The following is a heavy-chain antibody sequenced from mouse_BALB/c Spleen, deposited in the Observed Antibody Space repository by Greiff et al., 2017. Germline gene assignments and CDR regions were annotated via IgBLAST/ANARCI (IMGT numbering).Heavy chain of an antibody. CDR1: GFTFSSYG. D-gene: IGHD1-2*01. CDR3: ARESLITTATAWFAY. CDR2: ISSGGSYT. Sequence: DVQLQESGGDLVKPGGSLKLSCAASGFTFSSYGMSWVRQTPDKRLEWVATISSGGSYTYYPDSVKGRFTISRDNAKNTLYLQMSSLKSEDTAMYYCARESLITTATAWFAYWGQGTLVTVSA. J-gene: IGHJ3*01. V-gene: IGHV5-6*01.